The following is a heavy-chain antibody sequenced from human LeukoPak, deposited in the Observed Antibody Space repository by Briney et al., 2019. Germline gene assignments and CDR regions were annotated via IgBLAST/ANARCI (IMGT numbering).Heavy chain of an antibody. CDR1: GGTFSSYA. Sequence: SVKVSCKASGGTFSSYAISWVRQAPGQGLEWMGGIIPIFGTANYAQKFQGRVTITTDESTSTAYMELSSLRSEDTAVYYCARGYSSSSPFDYWGQGTLVTVSS. J-gene: IGHJ4*02. V-gene: IGHV1-69*05. CDR3: ARGYSSSSPFDY. CDR2: IIPIFGTA. D-gene: IGHD6-13*01.